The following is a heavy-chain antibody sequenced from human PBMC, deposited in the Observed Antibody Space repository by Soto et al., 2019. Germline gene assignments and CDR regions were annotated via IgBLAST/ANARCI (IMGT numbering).Heavy chain of an antibody. CDR2: IHHSGST. CDR3: ARDPFGAYDSAGYFDY. V-gene: IGHV4-31*03. CDR1: GDSISSGGYY. D-gene: IGHD4-17*01. Sequence: QVQLQESGPGLVKPSQTLSLTCTVSGDSISSGGYYWSWLRQHPGKGLEWIGSIHHSGSTDSNPSLKSRVTISVDTSKNQFSLKVSSVTAADTAVYYCARDPFGAYDSAGYFDYWGQGTLVTVSS. J-gene: IGHJ4*02.